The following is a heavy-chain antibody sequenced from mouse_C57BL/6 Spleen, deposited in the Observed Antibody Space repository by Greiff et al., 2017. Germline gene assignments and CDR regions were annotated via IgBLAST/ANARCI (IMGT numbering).Heavy chain of an antibody. D-gene: IGHD1-1*01. CDR2: ILPGSGST. CDR3: ASGQYYGSSYWYFDV. V-gene: IGHV1-9*01. J-gene: IGHJ1*03. Sequence: QVQLKQSGAELMKPGASVKLSCKATGYTFTGYWIEWVKQRPGHGLEWIGEILPGSGSTNYNEKFKGKATFTADTSSNTAYMQLSSLTTEDSAIYYCASGQYYGSSYWYFDVWGTGTTVTVSS. CDR1: GYTFTGYW.